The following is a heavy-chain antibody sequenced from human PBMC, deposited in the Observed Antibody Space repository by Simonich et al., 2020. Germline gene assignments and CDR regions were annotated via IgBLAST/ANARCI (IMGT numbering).Heavy chain of an antibody. CDR2: ISAYNGNT. V-gene: IGHV1-18*01. CDR1: GYTFTSYG. D-gene: IGHD2-15*01. J-gene: IGHJ4*02. Sequence: QVQLVQSGAEVKKPGASVQFSCKASGYTFTSYGISWVRQAPGQGLEWLGLISAYNGNTNYAQKLQGRVTMTTDTATSTAYMELRSLRSDDTAVYYCARASRGTWWYYYFDYWGQGTLVTVSS. CDR3: ARASRGTWWYYYFDY.